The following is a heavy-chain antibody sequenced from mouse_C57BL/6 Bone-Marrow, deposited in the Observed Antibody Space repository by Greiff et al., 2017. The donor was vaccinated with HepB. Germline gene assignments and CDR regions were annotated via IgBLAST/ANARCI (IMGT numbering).Heavy chain of an antibody. CDR3: ARRTVVADDWYFDV. V-gene: IGHV5-6*02. J-gene: IGHJ1*03. Sequence: EVMLVESGGDLVKPGGSLKLSCAASGFTLSSYGMSWVRQTPDKRLEWVATISSGGSYTYYPDSVKGRFTISRDNAKNTLYLQMSSLKSEDTAMYYCARRTVVADDWYFDVWGTGTTVTVSS. CDR2: ISSGGSYT. CDR1: GFTLSSYG. D-gene: IGHD1-1*01.